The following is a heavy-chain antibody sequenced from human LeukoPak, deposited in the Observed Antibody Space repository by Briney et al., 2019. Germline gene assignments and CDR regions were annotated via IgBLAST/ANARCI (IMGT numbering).Heavy chain of an antibody. D-gene: IGHD5-24*01. V-gene: IGHV4-61*01. CDR3: AGIDDYNYYLY. CDR2: IYYSGST. Sequence: PLETLSLTCTVSGDSVSSGKYCWSWIRQPPGKGLEWIGYIYYSGSTNYNPSLKSRVTISLDTSENQFSLRLSSVTAADTAVYYCAGIDDYNYYLYWGQGTLVTVSS. CDR1: GDSVSSGKYC. J-gene: IGHJ4*02.